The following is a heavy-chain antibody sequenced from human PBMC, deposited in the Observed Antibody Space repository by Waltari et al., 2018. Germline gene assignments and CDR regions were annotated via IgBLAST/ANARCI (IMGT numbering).Heavy chain of an antibody. Sequence: QVQLQQWGAGLLKPSETLSLTCAVYGGSFSGYYWSWIRQPPGKGLEWIGEINHSGSTNYNPSLKSRVTISVDTSKNQCSLKLSSVTAADTAVYYCARGGGGYSYGSYMDVWGKGTTVTVSS. CDR2: INHSGST. V-gene: IGHV4-34*01. D-gene: IGHD5-18*01. J-gene: IGHJ6*03. CDR3: ARGGGGYSYGSYMDV. CDR1: GGSFSGYY.